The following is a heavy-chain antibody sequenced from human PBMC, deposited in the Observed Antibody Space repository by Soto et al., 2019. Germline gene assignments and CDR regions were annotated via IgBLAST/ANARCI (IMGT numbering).Heavy chain of an antibody. J-gene: IGHJ4*02. CDR3: AGGIIGYLGGSDYFDY. Sequence: SSVKVSCKSSGGTLTNFAFSWVRQAPGQGLEWMGGTIPIYRTVHYAQKYEGRITITADESTNTAYMELYSLRYEDTAMYYCAGGIIGYLGGSDYFDYWGLGTLVTVYS. CDR2: TIPIYRTV. CDR1: GGTLTNFA. D-gene: IGHD3-10*01. V-gene: IGHV1-69*13.